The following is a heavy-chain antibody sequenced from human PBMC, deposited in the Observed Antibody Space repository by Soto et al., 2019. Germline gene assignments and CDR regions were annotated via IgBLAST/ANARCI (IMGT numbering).Heavy chain of an antibody. CDR2: IIPILGIA. CDR3: ARGGPGQRYFDY. J-gene: IGHJ4*02. V-gene: IGHV1-69*02. D-gene: IGHD6-25*01. Sequence: QVQLVQSGAEVKKPGSSVKVSCKASGGTFSSYTISWVRQAPGQGLEWMGRIIPILGIANYAQKFQGRVTITADKSTSTGYMELSSLRSEDTAVYYCARGGPGQRYFDYWGQGTLVTVSS. CDR1: GGTFSSYT.